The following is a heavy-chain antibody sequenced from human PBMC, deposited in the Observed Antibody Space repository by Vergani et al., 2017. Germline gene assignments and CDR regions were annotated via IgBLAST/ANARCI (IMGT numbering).Heavy chain of an antibody. J-gene: IGHJ4*02. CDR2: VNHGGST. D-gene: IGHD3-16*02. CDR3: ARIARAPTRRNPPPDY. CDR1: GGSFSDYY. Sequence: QVQLQEWGAGLLKTSETLSLTCGVSGGSFSDYYWSWIRQAPGMGLEWIGEVNHGGSTNYNPSLKSRVSISVDTSKNQFSLQLTSVTAADSALYFCARIARAPTRRNPPPDYWGQGILVTFSS. V-gene: IGHV4-34*01.